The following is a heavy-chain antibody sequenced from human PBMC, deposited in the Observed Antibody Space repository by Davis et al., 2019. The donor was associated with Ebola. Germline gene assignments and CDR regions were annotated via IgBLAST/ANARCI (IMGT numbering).Heavy chain of an antibody. J-gene: IGHJ4*02. V-gene: IGHV1-46*01. CDR3: ARGGVAITGTTDFDY. Sequence: ASVKVSCKASGYTFTSYYMHWVRQAPGQGLEWMGIINPSGGSTSYAQKFQGRVTMTTDTSTSTAYMELRSLRSDDTAVYYCARGGVAITGTTDFDYWGQGTLVTVSS. D-gene: IGHD1-20*01. CDR1: GYTFTSYY. CDR2: INPSGGST.